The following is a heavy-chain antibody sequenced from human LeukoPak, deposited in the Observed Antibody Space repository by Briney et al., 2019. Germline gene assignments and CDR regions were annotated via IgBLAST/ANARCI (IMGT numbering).Heavy chain of an antibody. V-gene: IGHV4-39*07. CDR2: IYYSGST. CDR1: GVSISSSSYY. D-gene: IGHD4-23*01. J-gene: IGHJ6*03. Sequence: PSETLSLTCTVSGVSISSSSYYWGWIRQPPGKGLEWIGSIYYSGSTYYNPSLKSRVTISVDTSENQFSLKLSSVTAADTAVYYCARDRRDYGGNSPYYYYMDVWGKGTTVTVSS. CDR3: ARDRRDYGGNSPYYYYMDV.